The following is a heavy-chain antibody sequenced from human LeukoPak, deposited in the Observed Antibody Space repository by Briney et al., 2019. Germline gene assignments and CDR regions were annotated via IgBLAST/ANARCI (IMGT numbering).Heavy chain of an antibody. CDR2: IKSKTDGGTT. CDR3: TTDLYCSSTSCYYFDY. CDR1: GFTFSSYT. D-gene: IGHD2-2*01. Sequence: PGGSLRLSCAASGFTFSSYTMHWVRQAPGKGLEWVGRIKSKTDGGTTDYAAPVKGRFTISRDDSKNTLYLRMNSLKTEDTAVYYCTTDLYCSSTSCYYFDYWGQGTLVTVSS. J-gene: IGHJ4*02. V-gene: IGHV3-15*01.